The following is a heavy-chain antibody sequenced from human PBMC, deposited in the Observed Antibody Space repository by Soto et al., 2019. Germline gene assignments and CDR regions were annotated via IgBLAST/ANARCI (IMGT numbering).Heavy chain of an antibody. CDR2: IYPGDSDT. CDR1: GYSFTTYW. CDR3: ARSLGDYYYLDV. Sequence: GESLNISCKVSGYSFTTYWIGWVRQMPGKGLECMGIIYPGDSDTRYSPSFQGQVTISADKSIDTAYLQWSSLKASDTAMYYCARSLGDYYYLDVWGKGTTVXVS. J-gene: IGHJ6*03. V-gene: IGHV5-51*01.